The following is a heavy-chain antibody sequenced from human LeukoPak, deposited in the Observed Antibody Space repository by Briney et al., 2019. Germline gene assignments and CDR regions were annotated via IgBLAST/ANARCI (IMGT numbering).Heavy chain of an antibody. CDR3: AKSGGYGLIDY. J-gene: IGHJ4*02. CDR1: GGSITNYY. V-gene: IGHV4-59*08. D-gene: IGHD1-26*01. Sequence: SETLSLTCTVSGGSITNYYWSWIRQPPGKGLEWIGYIYYSGSTNYNPSLKSRVTISIETSKNQISLRLNSVTAADTAIYYCAKSGGYGLIDYWGQGTLVTVSS. CDR2: IYYSGST.